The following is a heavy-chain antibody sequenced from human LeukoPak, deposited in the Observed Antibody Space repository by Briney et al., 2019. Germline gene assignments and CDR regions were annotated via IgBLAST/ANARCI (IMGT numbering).Heavy chain of an antibody. CDR2: ISTNGGST. D-gene: IGHD1-26*01. Sequence: PGGSLRLSCSASGLTFSHYSMHWVRQAPGKGLEYVSGISTNGGSTYYADSVKGRSTISRDNPKNHLYLQMSTLRAEDASVYYCVTELGVGGFDIWGQGTMVTVSS. CDR3: VTELGVGGFDI. J-gene: IGHJ3*02. V-gene: IGHV3-64D*06. CDR1: GLTFSHYS.